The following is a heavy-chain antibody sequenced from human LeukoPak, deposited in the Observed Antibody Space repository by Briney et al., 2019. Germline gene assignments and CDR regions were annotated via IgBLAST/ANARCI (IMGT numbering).Heavy chain of an antibody. CDR1: GFTFSSYD. J-gene: IGHJ3*01. V-gene: IGHV3-13*01. Sequence: PGGSLRLSCAASGFTFSSYDMHWVRQATGKGLEWVSAIGTAGDTYYPGSVKGRFTISRENAKNSLYLQMNSLRAGDTAVYYCAKDYYYDPVDAFDVWGQGTMVSVSS. CDR2: IGTAGDT. CDR3: AKDYYYDPVDAFDV. D-gene: IGHD3-22*01.